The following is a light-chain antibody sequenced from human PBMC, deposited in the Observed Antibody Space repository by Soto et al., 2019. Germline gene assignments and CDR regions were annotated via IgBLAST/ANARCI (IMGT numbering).Light chain of an antibody. CDR3: QQYGSSSIT. Sequence: EVVLTQSPGTLSLSPGERATLSCRASQSVGSIYLAWYQRRPGQAPRLLIYGASNRATGIPVRFSGSGSGTDFTLTISGLEPEDFAVYYCQQYGSSSITFGQGTRLEIK. CDR1: QSVGSIY. J-gene: IGKJ5*01. V-gene: IGKV3-20*01. CDR2: GAS.